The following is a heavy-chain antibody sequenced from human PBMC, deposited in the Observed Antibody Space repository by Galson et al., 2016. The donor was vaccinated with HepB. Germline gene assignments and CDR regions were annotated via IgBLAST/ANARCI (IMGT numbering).Heavy chain of an antibody. CDR1: GYIITNYY. D-gene: IGHD3-16*01. CDR2: INPLDGTT. CDR3: AREVGFYHYIDY. V-gene: IGHV1-46*01. Sequence: SVKVSCKASGYIITNYYMHWVRQAPGQGLEWMGLINPLDGTTAYAQKFQGRPTLTRDTSTNTLYLSLDGLTSDDSAVYFGAREVGFYHYIDYWGQGTLVAVSS. J-gene: IGHJ4*02.